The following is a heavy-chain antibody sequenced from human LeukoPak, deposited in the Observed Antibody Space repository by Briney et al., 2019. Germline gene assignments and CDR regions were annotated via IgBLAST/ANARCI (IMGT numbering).Heavy chain of an antibody. CDR1: GGSISSGGYY. Sequence: PSETLSLTCTVSGGSISSGGYYWSWIRQHPGKGLEWIGYIYYGGSTYYNPSLKSRVTISVDTSKNQFSLKLSSVTAADTAVYYCARYDYGGGYDAFDIWGQGTMVTVSS. CDR3: ARYDYGGGYDAFDI. D-gene: IGHD4-23*01. J-gene: IGHJ3*02. V-gene: IGHV4-31*03. CDR2: IYYGGST.